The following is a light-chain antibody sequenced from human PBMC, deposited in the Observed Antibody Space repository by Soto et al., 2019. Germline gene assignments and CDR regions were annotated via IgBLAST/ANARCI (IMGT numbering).Light chain of an antibody. CDR2: EVS. CDR3: LSKTRSISYV. J-gene: IGLJ1*01. CDR1: TSDVGGYNY. Sequence: QSVLTQPASVSGSPGQSITISCTGTTSDVGGYNYVYWYQQHPGKVPKLLIHEVSNRPSGVSNRFSGSTSGNTASLTISGLQAEDEADYYCLSKTRSISYVFGAGTKVTVL. V-gene: IGLV2-14*01.